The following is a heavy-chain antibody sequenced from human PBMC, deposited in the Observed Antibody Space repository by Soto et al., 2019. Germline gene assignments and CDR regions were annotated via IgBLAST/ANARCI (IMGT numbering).Heavy chain of an antibody. D-gene: IGHD3-3*01. J-gene: IGHJ4*02. CDR1: GGSIRSGDYY. CDR2: IYYSGSA. Sequence: PSETLSLTCTVSGGSIRSGDYYWSWIRQPPGKGLEWIGYIYYSGSAYYNPSLKSRITISIDTSKNQFSLKLSSVTAADTAMYFCARVQIQELENIFDYWGQGTLVTVSS. CDR3: ARVQIQELENIFDY. V-gene: IGHV4-30-4*01.